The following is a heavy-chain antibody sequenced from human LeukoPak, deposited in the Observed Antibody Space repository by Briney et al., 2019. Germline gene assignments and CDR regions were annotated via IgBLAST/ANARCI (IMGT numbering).Heavy chain of an antibody. Sequence: SVMVSCKASGGTFSSYTISWVRQAPGQGLEWMGGIIPIFGTANYAQKFQGRVMITADESTSTAYMELNSLRSEDTAMYYCARLMDYYASGTYGRYAMDVWGKGTTVTVTS. V-gene: IGHV1-69*13. CDR3: ARLMDYYASGTYGRYAMDV. CDR2: IIPIFGTA. J-gene: IGHJ6*04. D-gene: IGHD3-10*01. CDR1: GGTFSSYT.